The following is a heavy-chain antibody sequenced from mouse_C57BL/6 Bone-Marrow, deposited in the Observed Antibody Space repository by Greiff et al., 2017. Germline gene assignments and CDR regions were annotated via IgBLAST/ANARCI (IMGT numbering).Heavy chain of an antibody. CDR2: ISSGGDYI. V-gene: IGHV5-9-1*02. J-gene: IGHJ4*01. Sequence: EVKLVESGAGLVKPGGSLKLSCAASGFTFSSYAMSWVRQTPEKRLEWVAYISSGGDYIYYADTVKGRFTISRDNARNTLYLQMSSLKSEDTAMYYCTRRYDVGYAMDYWGQGTSVTVSS. CDR1: GFTFSSYA. CDR3: TRRYDVGYAMDY. D-gene: IGHD2-12*01.